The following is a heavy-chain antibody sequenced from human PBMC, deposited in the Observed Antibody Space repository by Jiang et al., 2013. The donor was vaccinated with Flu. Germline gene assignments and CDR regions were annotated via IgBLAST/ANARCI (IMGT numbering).Heavy chain of an antibody. CDR2: INHSGST. CDR3: ARSYDSSGYYNDY. CDR1: GGSISSYY. Sequence: LLKPSETLSLTCTVSGGSISSYYWSWIRQPPGKGLEWIGEINHSGSTNYNPSLKSRVTISVDTSKNQFSLKLSSVTAADTAVYYCARSYDSSGYYNDYWGQGTLVTVSS. D-gene: IGHD3-22*01. J-gene: IGHJ4*02. V-gene: IGHV4-34*01.